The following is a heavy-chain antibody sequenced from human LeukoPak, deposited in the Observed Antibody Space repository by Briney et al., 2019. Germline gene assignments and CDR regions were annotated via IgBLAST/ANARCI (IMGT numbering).Heavy chain of an antibody. D-gene: IGHD3-22*01. CDR3: ASLYYYDSSGYQYYFDY. J-gene: IGHJ4*02. CDR2: IHTSGNT. V-gene: IGHV4-4*07. Sequence: SETLSLTCTVSGGSISNYYWCWIRQPAGKGLEWIGRIHTSGNTDYNPSLKSRVTMSLDTSKNQFSLKLSSVTAADTAVYYCASLYYYDSSGYQYYFDYWGQGTLVTVSS. CDR1: GGSISNYY.